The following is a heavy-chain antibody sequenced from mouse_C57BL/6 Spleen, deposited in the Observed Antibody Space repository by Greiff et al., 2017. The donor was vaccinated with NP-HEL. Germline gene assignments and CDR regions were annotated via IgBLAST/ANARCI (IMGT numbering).Heavy chain of an antibody. CDR1: GYTFTSYW. Sequence: LFIPFASVQLSCKASGYTFTSYWMHWVKQRPGQGLEWIGEIDPSDSYTNYNQKFKGKSTLTVDKSSSTAYMQLSSLTSEDSAVYYCARFPGVNYWGQGTSVTVSS. CDR2: IDPSDSYT. J-gene: IGHJ4*01. D-gene: IGHD2-13*01. V-gene: IGHV1-69*01. CDR3: ARFPGVNY.